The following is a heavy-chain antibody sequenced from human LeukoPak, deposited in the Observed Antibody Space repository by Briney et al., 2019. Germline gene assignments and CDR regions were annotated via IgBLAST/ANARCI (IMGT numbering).Heavy chain of an antibody. CDR2: IKSKTDGGTT. Sequence: PGGSLRLSCAASGFTFSNAWMSWVRQAPGKGLEWVGRIKSKTDGGTTDYAAPVKGRFTISRDDSKNTLYLQMNSLKTEDTAVYYCTAGVTGYYLTDFDYWGQGTLVTVSS. CDR1: GFTFSNAW. V-gene: IGHV3-15*01. J-gene: IGHJ4*02. CDR3: TAGVTGYYLTDFDY. D-gene: IGHD3-9*01.